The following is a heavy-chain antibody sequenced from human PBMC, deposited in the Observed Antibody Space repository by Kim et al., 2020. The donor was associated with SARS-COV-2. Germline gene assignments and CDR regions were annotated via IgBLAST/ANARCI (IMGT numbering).Heavy chain of an antibody. CDR2: IYYSGST. V-gene: IGHV4-31*03. J-gene: IGHJ5*02. CDR3: AREWGVSSLVGSRRRGWFDP. D-gene: IGHD3-10*01. CDR1: GGSISSGGYY. Sequence: SETLSLTCTVSGGSISSGGYYWSWIRQHPGKGLEWIGYIYYSGSTYCNPSLKSRVTISLDTSKNQFSLKLSSVTAADTAVYYCAREWGVSSLVGSRRRGWFDPWGQGTLVTVSS.